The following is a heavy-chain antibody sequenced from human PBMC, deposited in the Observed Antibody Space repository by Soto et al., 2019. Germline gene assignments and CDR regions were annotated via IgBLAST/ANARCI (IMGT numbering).Heavy chain of an antibody. D-gene: IGHD2-2*01. CDR3: AKGGGVVPAARTNWFDP. V-gene: IGHV3-23*01. Sequence: EVQLLESGGGLVQPGGSLRLSCAASGFTFSSYAMSWVRQASGKGLEWVSAISGSGGSTYYADSVKGRFTISRDNSKNTLYRQMNILRAEDMAVYYCAKGGGVVPAARTNWFDPWGQGTLVTVSS. CDR2: ISGSGGST. CDR1: GFTFSSYA. J-gene: IGHJ5*02.